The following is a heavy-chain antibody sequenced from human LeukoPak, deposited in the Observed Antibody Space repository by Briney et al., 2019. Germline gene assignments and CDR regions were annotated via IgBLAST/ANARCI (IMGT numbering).Heavy chain of an antibody. CDR2: INSDGSST. V-gene: IGHV3-74*01. J-gene: IGHJ4*02. CDR3: ARDLPVDY. CDR1: ESTFSSYG. Sequence: GGPLRPSFAASESTFSSYGITWFGQSPGKGLVWVSRINSDGSSTSYADSVKGRFTISRDNAKNTLYLQMNSLRAEDTAVYYCARDLPVDYWGQGTLVTVSS.